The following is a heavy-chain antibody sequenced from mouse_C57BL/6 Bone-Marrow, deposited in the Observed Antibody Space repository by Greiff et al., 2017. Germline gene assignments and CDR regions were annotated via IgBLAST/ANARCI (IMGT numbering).Heavy chain of an antibody. CDR1: GYTFTSYG. CDR3: ARGDCNGYGMDY. J-gene: IGHJ4*01. D-gene: IGHD2-2*01. CDR2: IYPTGGYT. Sequence: VQLQQPGAELARPGASVKLSCKASGYTFTSYGISWVKQRTGQGLEWIGEIYPTGGYTNYNEKFKGKATLTVDKSSSTAYMELRSLTSEDSAVYYCARGDCNGYGMDYWGQGTLVTVS. V-gene: IGHV1-81*01.